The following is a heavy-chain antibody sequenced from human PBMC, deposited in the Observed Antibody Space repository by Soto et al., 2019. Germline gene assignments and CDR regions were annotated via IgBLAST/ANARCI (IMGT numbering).Heavy chain of an antibody. CDR1: GYSFTSYW. J-gene: IGHJ4*01. CDR3: ARLNGGGCSGGSCWVDY. D-gene: IGHD2-15*01. Sequence: GESLKSSCKGSGYSFTSYWIGWVRQMPGKDLEWMGIIYPGDSDTRYSPSFQGQVTISADKSISTAYLQWSSLKASDTAMYYCARLNGGGCSGGSCWVDYWGHGPLVTVSS. CDR2: IYPGDSDT. V-gene: IGHV5-51*01.